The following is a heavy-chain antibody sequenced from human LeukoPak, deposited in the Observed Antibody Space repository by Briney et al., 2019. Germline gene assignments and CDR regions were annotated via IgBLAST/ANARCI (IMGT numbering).Heavy chain of an antibody. V-gene: IGHV3-30*02. J-gene: IGHJ4*02. D-gene: IGHD4-17*01. CDR3: AKDWVDGDDDY. CDR1: GFTFSSYG. Sequence: GGSLRLSCAASGFTFSSYGIHWVRQAPGKGLEWVAFIHYDGSNKYYADSVRGRFTISRDNSKNTLYLQMNSLRAEDTAVYYCAKDWVDGDDDYWGQGTLVTVSS. CDR2: IHYDGSNK.